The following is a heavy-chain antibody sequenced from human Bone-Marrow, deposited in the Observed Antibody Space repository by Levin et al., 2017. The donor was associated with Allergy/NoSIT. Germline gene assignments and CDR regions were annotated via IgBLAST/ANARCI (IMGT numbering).Heavy chain of an antibody. D-gene: IGHD6-19*01. CDR1: GYTFTSYY. Sequence: GESLKISCKASGYTFTSYYIHWVRQAPGQGLEWMGIMHPSGGRTSYAQKFRGRVTMTSDTSTNTVFMELSNLESEDTAVFYCARDGGRSSGGARNAFDIWGQGTLVTVSS. V-gene: IGHV1-46*01. J-gene: IGHJ3*02. CDR2: MHPSGGRT. CDR3: ARDGGRSSGGARNAFDI.